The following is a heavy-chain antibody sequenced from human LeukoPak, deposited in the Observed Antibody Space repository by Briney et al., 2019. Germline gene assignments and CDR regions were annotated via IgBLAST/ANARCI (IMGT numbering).Heavy chain of an antibody. CDR1: GGSFSGYY. V-gene: IGHV4-34*01. J-gene: IGHJ3*02. Sequence: SETLSLTCAVYGGSFSGYYWSWIRQPPGKGLEWIGEINHSGSTNYNPSLKSRVTISVDTSKNQFSLKLSSVTAADTAVYYCARVPVVTGAHAFDIWGHGTMVTVSS. CDR2: INHSGST. D-gene: IGHD4-23*01. CDR3: ARVPVVTGAHAFDI.